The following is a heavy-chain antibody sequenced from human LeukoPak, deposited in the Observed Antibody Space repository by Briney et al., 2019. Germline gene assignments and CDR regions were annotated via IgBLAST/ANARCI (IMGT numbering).Heavy chain of an antibody. CDR3: ASRFWSGYPDPYYYYGMDV. Sequence: ASVKVSCKASGYTFTSYDINWVRQATGQGLEWMGWMNPNSGNTGYAQEFQGRVTMTRNTSISTAYMELSSLRSEDTAVYYCASRFWSGYPDPYYYYGMDVWGQGTTVTVSS. J-gene: IGHJ6*02. D-gene: IGHD3-3*01. V-gene: IGHV1-8*01. CDR2: MNPNSGNT. CDR1: GYTFTSYD.